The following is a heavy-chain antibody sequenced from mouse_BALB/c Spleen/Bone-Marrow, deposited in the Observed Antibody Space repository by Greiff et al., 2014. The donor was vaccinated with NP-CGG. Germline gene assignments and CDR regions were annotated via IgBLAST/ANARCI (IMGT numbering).Heavy chain of an antibody. Sequence: VKLMESGAELAKPGASVKMSCKASGYTFTNYWMHWVKQRPGQGLEWIGYINPSTGYTEYNQKFKDKATLTADKPSSTAYMQLSSLTSEDSAVYYCARIYYYGRDYWGQGTTLTVSS. V-gene: IGHV1-7*01. CDR2: INPSTGYT. D-gene: IGHD1-1*01. CDR1: GYTFTNYW. CDR3: ARIYYYGRDY. J-gene: IGHJ2*01.